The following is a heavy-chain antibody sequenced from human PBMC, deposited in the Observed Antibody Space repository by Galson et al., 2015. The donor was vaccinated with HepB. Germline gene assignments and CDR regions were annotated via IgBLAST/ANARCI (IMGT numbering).Heavy chain of an antibody. CDR2: ISYDGSNK. CDR3: AAAFDV. V-gene: IGHV3-30*03. Sequence: SLRLSCAASGFTFSSFGMHWVRQAPGKGLEWVAVISYDGSNKYYADSVKGRFTISRDNSKNTLYLQINSLRDEDTAVYYCAAAFDVWGQGTMVTVSS. CDR1: GFTFSSFG. J-gene: IGHJ3*01.